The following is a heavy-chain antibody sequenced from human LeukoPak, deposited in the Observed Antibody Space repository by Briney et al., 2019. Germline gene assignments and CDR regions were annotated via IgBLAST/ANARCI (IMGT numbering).Heavy chain of an antibody. CDR2: ISSSSSYI. Sequence: AGGSLRLSCAASGFTFSSYSMNWVRQAPGKGLEWVSSISSSSSYIYYADSVKGRFTISRDNSKNTLYLQMNSLRAEDTAVYYCAKFQANYYDSSGYGCFDYWGQGTLVTVSS. CDR3: AKFQANYYDSSGYGCFDY. D-gene: IGHD3-22*01. J-gene: IGHJ4*02. V-gene: IGHV3-21*04. CDR1: GFTFSSYS.